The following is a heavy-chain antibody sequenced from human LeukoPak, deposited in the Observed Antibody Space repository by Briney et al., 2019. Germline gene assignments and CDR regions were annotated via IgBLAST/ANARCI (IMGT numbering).Heavy chain of an antibody. CDR1: GGTFSSYA. D-gene: IGHD6-6*01. CDR3: ASASIAARPGPLFDY. CDR2: IIPIFGTA. Sequence: SVKVSCKASGGTFSSYAISWVRQAPGQGLEWMGRIIPIFGTANYAQKFQGRVTITKDESTSTAYMELSSLRSEDTAVYYCASASIAARPGPLFDYWGQGTLVTVSS. V-gene: IGHV1-69*05. J-gene: IGHJ4*02.